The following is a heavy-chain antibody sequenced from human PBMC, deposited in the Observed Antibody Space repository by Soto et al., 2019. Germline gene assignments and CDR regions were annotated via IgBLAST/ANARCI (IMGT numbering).Heavy chain of an antibody. Sequence: QVQLQESGPGLVKPSQTLSLTCTVSGGSISSGGYYWSWIRQHPGKGLEWIGYIYYSGSTYYNPSLQSRVTISVDTSKNQFSLKLSSVTAADTAVYYCARSIVVVVAATNWFDPWGQGTLVTVSS. CDR1: GGSISSGGYY. D-gene: IGHD2-15*01. V-gene: IGHV4-31*03. CDR2: IYYSGST. CDR3: ARSIVVVVAATNWFDP. J-gene: IGHJ5*02.